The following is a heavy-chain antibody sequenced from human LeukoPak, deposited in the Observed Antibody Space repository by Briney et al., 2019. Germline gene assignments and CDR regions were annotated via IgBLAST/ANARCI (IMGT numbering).Heavy chain of an antibody. J-gene: IGHJ6*02. CDR2: IIPILGIA. V-gene: IGHV1-69*04. CDR1: GGTFSSYA. D-gene: IGHD4-11*01. Sequence: RRASVTVSCTASGGTFSSYAISWVRQAPGQGLEWMGRIIPILGIANYAQKFQGRVTITADKSTSTAYMELSSLRSEDTAVYYCARDRGLTTRALSGMDVWGQGTTVTVSS. CDR3: ARDRGLTTRALSGMDV.